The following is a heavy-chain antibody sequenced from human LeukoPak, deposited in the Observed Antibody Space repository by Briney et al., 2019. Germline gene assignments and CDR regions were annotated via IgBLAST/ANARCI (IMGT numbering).Heavy chain of an antibody. CDR2: IYYSGST. Sequence: SETLSLTCTVSGGSISSSSYYWGWIRQPPGKGLEWIGRIYYSGSTYYNPPLKSRVTISVDTSKNQFSLKLSSVTAADMAVYYCAREDVVTAIPEYFQHWGQGTLVTVSS. J-gene: IGHJ1*01. D-gene: IGHD2-21*02. CDR3: AREDVVTAIPEYFQH. CDR1: GGSISSSSYY. V-gene: IGHV4-39*02.